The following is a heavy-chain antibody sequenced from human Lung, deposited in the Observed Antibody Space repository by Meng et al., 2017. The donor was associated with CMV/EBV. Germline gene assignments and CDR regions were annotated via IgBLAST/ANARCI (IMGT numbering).Heavy chain of an antibody. CDR1: GFTFSSYW. CDR2: ISSDGSST. J-gene: IGHJ4*02. Sequence: GESLKISCAASGFTFSSYWMHWVRQAPGKGLVWVSRISSDGSSTIYADSVKGRFTISRDNAKNTLYLQMNSLRGEDTAVYYCARHRADYYLDYWGQGTLVTVSS. V-gene: IGHV3-74*01. CDR3: ARHRADYYLDY. D-gene: IGHD2-21*02.